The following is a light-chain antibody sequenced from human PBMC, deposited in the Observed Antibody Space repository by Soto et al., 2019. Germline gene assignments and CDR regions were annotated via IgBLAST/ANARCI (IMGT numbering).Light chain of an antibody. CDR3: QVWDSISGHWV. J-gene: IGLJ3*02. CDR1: KIGSKS. CDR2: DDS. V-gene: IGLV3-21*02. Sequence: SYELTQPPSVSVAPGQTARITCGGNKIGSKSVHWYQQKPGQAPVLVVYDDSDRPSGIPERFSGSNSVNTATLTISRVEAGDEADYYCQVWDSISGHWVYGGGTKLTVL.